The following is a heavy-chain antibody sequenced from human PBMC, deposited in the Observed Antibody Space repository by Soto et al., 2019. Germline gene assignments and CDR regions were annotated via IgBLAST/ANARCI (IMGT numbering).Heavy chain of an antibody. D-gene: IGHD6-6*01. V-gene: IGHV5-51*01. CDR1: GYSFTSYW. Sequence: RESLKISCKGSGYSFTSYWIGWVRQMPGKGLEWMGIIYPGDPDTRYSPSFQGQVTISADKSISTAYLQWSSLKASDTAMYYCARHESSSSSSYYYYGMDVWGQGTTVTVSS. CDR3: ARHESSSSSSYYYYGMDV. CDR2: IYPGDPDT. J-gene: IGHJ6*02.